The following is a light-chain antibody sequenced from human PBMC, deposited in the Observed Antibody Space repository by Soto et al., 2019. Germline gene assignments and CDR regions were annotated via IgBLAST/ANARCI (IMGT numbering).Light chain of an antibody. Sequence: QSALTQPRSVSGSPGQSVTISCTGTSGDVGGYNFVSWYQQHPGKAPTLMIFDVSQRPSGVPDRFSGSKSGNTASLTISGLQADDEADYYCCSYGGSYTWVFGGGTKETVL. CDR3: CSYGGSYTWV. V-gene: IGLV2-11*01. CDR1: SGDVGGYNF. CDR2: DVS. J-gene: IGLJ3*02.